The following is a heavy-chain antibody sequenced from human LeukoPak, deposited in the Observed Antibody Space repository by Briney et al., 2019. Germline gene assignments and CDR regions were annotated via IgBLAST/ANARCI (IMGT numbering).Heavy chain of an antibody. V-gene: IGHV4-34*01. CDR1: GGSFSGYY. D-gene: IGHD6-13*01. CDR2: IDHRGST. CDR3: VTPIGDSSTSEH. J-gene: IGHJ4*02. Sequence: SETLSLTCAVYGGSFSGYYWSWSRQPPGKGLEWIGEIDHRGSTNYNPSLKSRVTISVDTSKNQFSLRLSSVTTADTAVYYCVTPIGDSSTSEHWGQGTLVTVS.